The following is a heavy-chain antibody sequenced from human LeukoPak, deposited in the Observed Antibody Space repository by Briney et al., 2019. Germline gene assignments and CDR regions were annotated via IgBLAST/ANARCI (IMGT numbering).Heavy chain of an antibody. J-gene: IGHJ4*02. Sequence: SETLSLTCTVSGGSISSYYWSWIRQPPGKGLEWIGYIYYSGSTNYNPSLKSRVTISVDTSKNQFSLKLSSVTAADTAVYYCARSHSIWTSFDYWGQGTLVTVSS. V-gene: IGHV4-59*01. CDR3: ARSHSIWTSFDY. D-gene: IGHD3/OR15-3a*01. CDR1: GGSISSYY. CDR2: IYYSGST.